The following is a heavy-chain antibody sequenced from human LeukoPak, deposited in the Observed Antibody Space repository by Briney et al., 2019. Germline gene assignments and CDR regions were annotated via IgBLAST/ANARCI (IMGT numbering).Heavy chain of an antibody. V-gene: IGHV3-53*01. CDR1: GLTVSGIF. J-gene: IGHJ4*02. Sequence: PGGSLRLSCAASGLTVSGIFMTWVRQAPGKGLECVSVIYATGKTYHADSVRGRFTISRDNSKNTLHLQMNDLRAEDTAVYYCARFKGLSSDWYGWIDSWGQGTQVTVSS. CDR2: IYATGKT. CDR3: ARFKGLSSDWYGWIDS. D-gene: IGHD6-19*01.